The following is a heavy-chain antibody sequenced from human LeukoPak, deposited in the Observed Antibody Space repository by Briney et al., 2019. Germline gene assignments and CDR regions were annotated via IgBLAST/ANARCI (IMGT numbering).Heavy chain of an antibody. V-gene: IGHV4-31*03. D-gene: IGHD3-22*01. J-gene: IGHJ4*02. Sequence: SETLSLTCTVSGGSISSGGYYWSWIRQHPGKGLEWIGYIYYSGSTYYNPSLKSRVTISVDTSKNQFSLKLSSVTAADTAVYYCAREIQEVIPYCDYWGQGTLVTVSS. CDR3: AREIQEVIPYCDY. CDR1: GGSISSGGYY. CDR2: IYYSGST.